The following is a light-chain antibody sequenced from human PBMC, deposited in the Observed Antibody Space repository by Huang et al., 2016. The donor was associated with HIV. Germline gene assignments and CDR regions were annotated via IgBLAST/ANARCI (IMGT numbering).Light chain of an antibody. CDR2: AAS. Sequence: DIRMTQSPSSLSAFVGDRITITCRASQGIGNYLAWYQQKPGKGPKLLMFAASTLQSGVPSRFSGSGSATDCALTISSLQPEDAATYYCQKYNTAPWTFGQGTKVEIK. CDR3: QKYNTAPWT. V-gene: IGKV1-27*01. CDR1: QGIGNY. J-gene: IGKJ1*01.